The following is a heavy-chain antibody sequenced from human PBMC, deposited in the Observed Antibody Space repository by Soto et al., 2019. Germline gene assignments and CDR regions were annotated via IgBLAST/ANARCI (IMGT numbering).Heavy chain of an antibody. V-gene: IGHV2-26*01. Sequence: QVTLKESGPXLVKPTETLTLTCTVSGFSLSKARMGVSWIRQPPGKALEWLAHIFWNDERSYNTSLKSRLTISRDTSKSQVVLTMTNVDPVDTGTYFCARALREGLPIYYFDSWGQGTLVTVSS. J-gene: IGHJ4*02. CDR1: GFSLSKARMG. CDR3: ARALREGLPIYYFDS. CDR2: IFWNDER. D-gene: IGHD1-26*01.